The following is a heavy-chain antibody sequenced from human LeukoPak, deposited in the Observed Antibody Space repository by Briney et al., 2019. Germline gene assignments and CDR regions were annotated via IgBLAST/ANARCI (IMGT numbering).Heavy chain of an antibody. V-gene: IGHV1-2*02. CDR3: ARDRCTSCSYYYYYMDV. CDR2: INPNSGGT. CDR1: GYTFTGYY. J-gene: IGHJ6*03. D-gene: IGHD2-2*01. Sequence: ASVTVSFKASGYTFTGYYMHWVRPAPGQGLGWMGWINPNSGGTNYAQKFQGRVTMTRDTSISTAYMELSRLRSDDTAVEYCARDRCTSCSYYYYYMDVWGKGTMVTVSS.